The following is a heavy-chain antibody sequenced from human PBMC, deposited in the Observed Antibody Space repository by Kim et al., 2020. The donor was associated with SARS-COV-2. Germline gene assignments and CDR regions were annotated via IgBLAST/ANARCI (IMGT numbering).Heavy chain of an antibody. J-gene: IGHJ3*02. V-gene: IGHV3-23*01. D-gene: IGHD3-10*01. Sequence: GGSLRLSCAASGFTFSTYAMSWVRQAPGKGLEWVSAISGSGGSTYYADSVKGRFPISRDNSKNTLYLQMNSLRAEDTAVYYCAKVMVRGVMGAFDMWGQGTMVTVSS. CDR3: AKVMVRGVMGAFDM. CDR1: GFTFSTYA. CDR2: ISGSGGST.